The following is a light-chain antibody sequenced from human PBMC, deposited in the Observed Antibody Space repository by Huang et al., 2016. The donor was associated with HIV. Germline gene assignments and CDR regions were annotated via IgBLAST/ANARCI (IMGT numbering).Light chain of an antibody. V-gene: IGKV3-15*01. Sequence: EIVMTQSPATLSVSPGQRVTLSCRANRSVSTNLASYQQRHGQAPRLLIYGSSTRAPGIPARFSGSGSGTDFSLTISSLQSEDFALYYCHQYNNWLLSFGGGTRV. CDR2: GSS. CDR3: HQYNNWLLS. CDR1: RSVSTN. J-gene: IGKJ4*01.